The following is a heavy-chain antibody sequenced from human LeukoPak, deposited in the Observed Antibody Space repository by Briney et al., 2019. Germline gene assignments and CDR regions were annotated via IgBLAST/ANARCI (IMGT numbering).Heavy chain of an antibody. CDR3: ARDYDVSGSYGG. D-gene: IGHD1-26*01. Sequence: PGGSLRLSCAASGFTFSSYEMNWVRQAPGKGLEWVSYISSSGSTIYYAVSVKGRFTISRDNAKNSLYLQMNSLRAEDTAVYYCARDYDVSGSYGGWGQGTLVTVSS. CDR1: GFTFSSYE. CDR2: ISSSGSTI. J-gene: IGHJ4*02. V-gene: IGHV3-48*03.